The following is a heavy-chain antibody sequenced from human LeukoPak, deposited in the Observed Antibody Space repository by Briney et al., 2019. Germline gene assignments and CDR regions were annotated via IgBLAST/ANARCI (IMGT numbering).Heavy chain of an antibody. CDR3: ARGQYYDSSGYYYVRSLLSPFDY. D-gene: IGHD3-22*01. CDR1: GGSFSDYY. Sequence: SETLSLTCAVYGGSFSDYYWNWIRQPPGKRLEWIGEINHSGSTNYNPSLKSRVTISVDTSKNQFSLKLSSVTAADTAVYYCARGQYYDSSGYYYVRSLLSPFDYWGQGTLVTVSS. V-gene: IGHV4-34*01. J-gene: IGHJ4*02. CDR2: INHSGST.